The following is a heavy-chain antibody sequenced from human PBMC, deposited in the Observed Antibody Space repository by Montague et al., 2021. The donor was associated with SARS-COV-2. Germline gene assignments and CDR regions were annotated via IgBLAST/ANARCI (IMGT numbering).Heavy chain of an antibody. V-gene: IGHV4-39*01. CDR1: GGPISGSSDY. CDR2: VAYSGNT. D-gene: IGHD5-18*01. CDR3: ARREYSYGWGD. Sequence: SETLSLTCTVTGGPISGSSDYWGWIRQSPGKGLELIASVAYSGNTXYSPSLKSRLTISMDTSKNQFSLKLNSVTAADTALYYCARREYSYGWGDWGQGTMVTVSS. J-gene: IGHJ4*02.